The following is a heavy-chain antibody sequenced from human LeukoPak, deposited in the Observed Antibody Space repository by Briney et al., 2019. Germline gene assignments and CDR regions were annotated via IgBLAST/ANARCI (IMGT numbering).Heavy chain of an antibody. CDR1: GGSINSY. Sequence: SETLSLTCTVSGGSINSYWSWIRQPAGKGLEWIGRISGSGTITYNPALQSRLSISIDTSKNQFSLKLMSVTAADTAVYYCAREVAYYDGRGYTHYYMDVWGKGTTVTVSS. CDR3: AREVAYYDGRGYTHYYMDV. CDR2: ISGSGTI. J-gene: IGHJ6*03. V-gene: IGHV4-4*07. D-gene: IGHD3-22*01.